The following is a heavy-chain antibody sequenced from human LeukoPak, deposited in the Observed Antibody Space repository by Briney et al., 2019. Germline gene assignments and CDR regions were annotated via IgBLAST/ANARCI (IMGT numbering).Heavy chain of an antibody. CDR3: ARVEDYDILTGFDY. J-gene: IGHJ4*02. CDR2: ISGSGTTI. Sequence: PGGSLRLSCAASGFTFTAFPMNWVRQAPGKGLEWVSYISGSGTTIYYTDSVKGRFSISRDNAKNSLYLQMNSLRAEDTAVYYCARVEDYDILTGFDYWGQGTLVTVSS. V-gene: IGHV3-48*04. D-gene: IGHD3-9*01. CDR1: GFTFTAFP.